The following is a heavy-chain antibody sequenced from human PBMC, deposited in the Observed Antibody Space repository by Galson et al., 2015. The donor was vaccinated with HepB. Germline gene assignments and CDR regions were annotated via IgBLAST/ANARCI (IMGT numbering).Heavy chain of an antibody. Sequence: SLRLSCAASGFTFSGSAMHWVRQASGKGLEWVGRIRSKANSYATAYAASVKGRFTISRDDSKNTAYLQMNSLKTEDTAVYYCTRLAAAGMIYYYYYGMDVWGQGTTVTVSS. J-gene: IGHJ6*02. V-gene: IGHV3-73*01. CDR3: TRLAAAGMIYYYYYGMDV. CDR1: GFTFSGSA. D-gene: IGHD6-13*01. CDR2: IRSKANSYAT.